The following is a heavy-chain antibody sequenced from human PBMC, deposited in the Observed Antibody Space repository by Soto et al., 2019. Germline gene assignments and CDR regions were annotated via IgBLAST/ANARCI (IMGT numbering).Heavy chain of an antibody. D-gene: IGHD3-10*01. V-gene: IGHV3-53*01. CDR3: ARDQGRYYGSGSFPNGMDV. J-gene: IGHJ6*02. CDR1: GFTVSSNY. Sequence: GGSLRLSCAASGFTVSSNYMSWVRQAPGKGLEWVSVIYSGGSTYYADSVKGRFTISRDNSKNTLYLQMNSLRAEDTAVYYCARDQGRYYGSGSFPNGMDVWGQGTTVTVSS. CDR2: IYSGGST.